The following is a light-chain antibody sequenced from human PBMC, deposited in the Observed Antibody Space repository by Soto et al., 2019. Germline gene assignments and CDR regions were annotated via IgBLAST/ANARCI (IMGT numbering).Light chain of an antibody. V-gene: IGLV2-18*01. CDR1: SSDIGSYNR. Sequence: QSALTQPPSVSGSPGQSVTISCTGISSDIGSYNRVSWYQQPPGTAPKLMIYEVNNRPSGVPDRFSGSTSGNTASLTISGLQAEDEADYYCSLSTSISTYVFGTGTKVTVL. J-gene: IGLJ1*01. CDR2: EVN. CDR3: SLSTSISTYV.